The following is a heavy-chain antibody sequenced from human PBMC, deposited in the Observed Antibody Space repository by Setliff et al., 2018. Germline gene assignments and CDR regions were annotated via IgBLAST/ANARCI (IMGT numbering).Heavy chain of an antibody. CDR3: ARGRGPDIVVTIPGDY. CDR2: ISPYSGKT. CDR1: GYNFITLG. J-gene: IGHJ4*02. V-gene: IGHV1-18*01. Sequence: GASVKVSCKTSGYNFITLGINWVRQAPGQGLEWVGWISPYSGKTDYAQKFQDRVIMTIDPSTTTAYMELKTLRSDDTAVYYCARGRGPDIVVTIPGDYWGQGTQVTFSS. D-gene: IGHD2-15*01.